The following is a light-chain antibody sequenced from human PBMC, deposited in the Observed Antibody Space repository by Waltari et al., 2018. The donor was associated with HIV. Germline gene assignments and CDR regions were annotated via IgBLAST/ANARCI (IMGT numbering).Light chain of an antibody. CDR1: NSNIGTNP. CDR2: MNN. J-gene: IGLJ3*02. V-gene: IGLV1-47*01. Sequence: QPVLTQPPSASGTPGHGVTISCSGSNSNIGTNPVYWNQHLPGMAPKLLIYMNNRQPSGSPDRVSGSRSGTAASLAISGLRSEDEADYYCATWDDSLIWVFGGGTKLTVL. CDR3: ATWDDSLIWV.